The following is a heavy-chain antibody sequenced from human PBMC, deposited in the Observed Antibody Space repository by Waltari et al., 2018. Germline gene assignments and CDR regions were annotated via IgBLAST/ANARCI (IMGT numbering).Heavy chain of an antibody. V-gene: IGHV1-2*02. CDR1: GYTFTGYY. J-gene: IGHJ4*02. CDR3: ARDLGTYSGYDGEY. Sequence: QVQLVQSGAEVKKPGASVKVSCKASGYTFTGYYVPWVRQAPGQGLEWVGWINPNSGGTNYAQKFQGRVTMTRDTSISTAYMELGRLRSDDTAVYYCARDLGTYSGYDGEYWGQGTLVTVSS. D-gene: IGHD5-12*01. CDR2: INPNSGGT.